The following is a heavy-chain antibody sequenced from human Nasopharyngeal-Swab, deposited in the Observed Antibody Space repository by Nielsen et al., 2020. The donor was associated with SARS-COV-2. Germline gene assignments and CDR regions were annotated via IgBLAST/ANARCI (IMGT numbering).Heavy chain of an antibody. CDR1: GYSFTSYW. CDR2: IDPSDSYT. J-gene: IGHJ4*02. V-gene: IGHV5-10-1*01. D-gene: IGHD6-19*01. Sequence: GESLKISCKGSGYSFTSYWISWVRQMPGKGLEWMGRIDPSDSYTNYSPSFQGHVTISADKSISTAYLQWSSLKASDTAMYYCARRRGVAGSRYYYFDYWGQGTLVTVPS. CDR3: ARRRGVAGSRYYYFDY.